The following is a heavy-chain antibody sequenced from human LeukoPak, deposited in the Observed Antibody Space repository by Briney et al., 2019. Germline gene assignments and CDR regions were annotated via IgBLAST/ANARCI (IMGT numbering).Heavy chain of an antibody. Sequence: PGGSLRLSCAASGFTVSSKYMSWVRQAPGKGLEWVAFIRYDGSNKYYADSVKGRFTISRDNSKNTLYLQMNSLRAEDTAVYYCANKVGGYGSFDYWGQGTLVTVSS. CDR2: IRYDGSNK. CDR3: ANKVGGYGSFDY. CDR1: GFTVSSKY. V-gene: IGHV3-30*02. D-gene: IGHD5-12*01. J-gene: IGHJ4*02.